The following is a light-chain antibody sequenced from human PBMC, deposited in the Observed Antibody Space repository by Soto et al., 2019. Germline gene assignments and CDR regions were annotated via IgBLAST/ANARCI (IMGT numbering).Light chain of an antibody. J-gene: IGKJ2*01. CDR3: QQYGSSPMYT. CDR2: GAS. Sequence: EIVLTQSPGTLSLSPGERATLSCRASQSVSSSYLAWYQQKPGQAPRLLIYGASSRATGIPDRFSGSGSGTDFTLTISRLEPDDLAVYYCQQYGSSPMYTFGQGTKLEIK. V-gene: IGKV3-20*01. CDR1: QSVSSSY.